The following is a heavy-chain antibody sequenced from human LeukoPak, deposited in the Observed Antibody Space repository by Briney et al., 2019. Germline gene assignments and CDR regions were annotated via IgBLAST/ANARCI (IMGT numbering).Heavy chain of an antibody. CDR1: GYSFTSYW. J-gene: IGHJ4*02. CDR2: IYSGDSDT. CDR3: ARPEAAMGFDY. V-gene: IGHV5-51*01. D-gene: IGHD5-18*01. Sequence: GESLKISCKGSGYSFTSYWIGWVRQMPGKGLEWMGIIYSGDSDTRYSPSFQGQVTISADKSISTAYLQWSSLKASDTATYYCARPEAAMGFDYWGQGTLVTVSS.